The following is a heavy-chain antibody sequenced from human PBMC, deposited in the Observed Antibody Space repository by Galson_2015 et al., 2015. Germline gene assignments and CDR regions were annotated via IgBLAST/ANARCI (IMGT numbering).Heavy chain of an antibody. CDR2: TYYRSKWYI. J-gene: IGHJ4*02. D-gene: IGHD1-26*01. CDR3: VKAPAGTYGIFQY. CDR1: GDSVSSHSVI. V-gene: IGHV6-1*01. Sequence: ISGDSVSSHSVIWHWIRQSPSRGLEWLGRTYYRSKWYIDYAASVNSRITINPDTSKNQFSLQLNSVTPEDTAVYYCVKAPAGTYGIFQYWGQGTLVTVSS.